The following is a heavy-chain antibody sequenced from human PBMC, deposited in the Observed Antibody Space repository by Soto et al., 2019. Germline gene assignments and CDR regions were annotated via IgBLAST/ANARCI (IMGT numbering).Heavy chain of an antibody. J-gene: IGHJ6*02. CDR3: ARWPQPRYTADPYAVDV. CDR2: IVPSLDTT. D-gene: IGHD3-16*02. V-gene: IGHV1-69*11. Sequence: SVKVSCKASGGTFSSSGFSWVRQAPGQGLEWMGMIVPSLDTTNYAQKFQARVTITADEVTSTAYMELRSLRSGDTAVYYCARWPQPRYTADPYAVDVWGQGTRVTVSS. CDR1: GGTFSSSG.